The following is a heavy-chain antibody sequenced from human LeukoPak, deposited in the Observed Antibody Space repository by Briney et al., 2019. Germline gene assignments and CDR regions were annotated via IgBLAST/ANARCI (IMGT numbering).Heavy chain of an antibody. D-gene: IGHD5-12*01. J-gene: IGHJ3*02. V-gene: IGHV1-58*01. CDR2: IVVGSGNT. Sequence: TSVKVSCKASGFTFTSSAVQWVRQARGQRLEWIGWIVVGSGNTNYAQKFQERVTITRDMSTSTAYMELSSLRSEETAVYYCAADPYSGYGVPFDIWGQGTMVTVSS. CDR1: GFTFTSSA. CDR3: AADPYSGYGVPFDI.